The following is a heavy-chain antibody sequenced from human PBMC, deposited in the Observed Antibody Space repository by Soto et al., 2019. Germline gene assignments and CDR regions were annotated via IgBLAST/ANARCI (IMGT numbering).Heavy chain of an antibody. CDR3: ARVPSVVAPGNDYFGLDV. D-gene: IGHD3-9*01. V-gene: IGHV5-51*01. Sequence: PGESLKISCKGSGYVFNHYWIAWVRQMPGKGLEWMGIIYPNDADTRYSPSFQGQVTISADKSTSTAYLQWTSLRTSDTAIYYCARVPSVVAPGNDYFGLDVWGQGTTVTVS. CDR2: IYPNDADT. J-gene: IGHJ6*02. CDR1: GYVFNHYW.